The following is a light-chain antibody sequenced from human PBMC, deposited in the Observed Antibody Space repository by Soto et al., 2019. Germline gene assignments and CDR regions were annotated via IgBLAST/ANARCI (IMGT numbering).Light chain of an antibody. CDR1: QSIKSN. V-gene: IGKV3-15*01. J-gene: IGKJ4*01. CDR3: QQFNNWPPLT. Sequence: EIVMTHSPATLSVSPGERATLSCRASQSIKSNLAWYQQKPGQAPRLLIYGASIRATGIPDRFSGSGSGTEFTLTITSLQSEDFGVDYCQQFNNWPPLTFGGGTKVEI. CDR2: GAS.